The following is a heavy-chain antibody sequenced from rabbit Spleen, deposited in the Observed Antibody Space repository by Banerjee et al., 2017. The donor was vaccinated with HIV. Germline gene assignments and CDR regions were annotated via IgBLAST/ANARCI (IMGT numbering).Heavy chain of an antibody. D-gene: IGHD8-1*01. CDR1: GFSFSSNA. CDR2: IYNGDGST. CDR3: ARDTGSSFSSYGMDL. V-gene: IGHV1S47*01. Sequence: QEQLVESGGGLVQPEGSLTLTCTASGFSFSSNAACWVRQAPGKRPEWIACIYNGDGSTYYASWVNGRFTVSKTSSTTVTLQMTSLTVADTATYFCARDTGSSFSSYGMDLWGQGTLVTVS. J-gene: IGHJ6*01.